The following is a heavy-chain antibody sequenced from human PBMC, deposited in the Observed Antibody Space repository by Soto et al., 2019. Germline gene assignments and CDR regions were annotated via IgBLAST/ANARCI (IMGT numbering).Heavy chain of an antibody. CDR1: GFTFSSYS. CDR2: ISNSRSYI. Sequence: GGSLRLSCAASGFTFSSYSMNWVRLAPGKGLEWVSSISNSRSYIYYADSVKGRFTISRDNAKDSLYLQMSSLRAEDTAVYYCARKGYGDYGGMDVWGQGTTVTVS. J-gene: IGHJ6*02. D-gene: IGHD4-17*01. V-gene: IGHV3-21*01. CDR3: ARKGYGDYGGMDV.